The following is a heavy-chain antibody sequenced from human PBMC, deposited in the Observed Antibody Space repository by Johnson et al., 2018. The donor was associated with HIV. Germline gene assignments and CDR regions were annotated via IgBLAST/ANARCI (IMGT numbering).Heavy chain of an antibody. CDR1: GFTFSSYG. J-gene: IGHJ3*02. CDR2: IWYDGSNK. Sequence: QLVESGGGVVQPGRSLRLSCAASGFTFSSYGMHWVRQAPGKGLAWVAVIWYDGSNKYYADSVKGRFTISRDNSKNTLYLQMNSLRTEDTAVYYCARAGRFTMIQGAFDIWGQGTMVTVSS. V-gene: IGHV3-33*01. CDR3: ARAGRFTMIQGAFDI. D-gene: IGHD3-22*01.